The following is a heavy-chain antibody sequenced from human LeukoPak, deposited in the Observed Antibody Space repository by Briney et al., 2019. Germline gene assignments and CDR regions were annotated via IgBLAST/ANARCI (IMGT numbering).Heavy chain of an antibody. D-gene: IGHD1-14*01. V-gene: IGHV3-66*01. Sequence: GGSLRLSCAASGFTVSNNFMNWVRQAPGKGLEWVSLIYSGGSTYSADSVKGRFTISRDASKNTLYLQMNSLRAEDTAIYYCARGNRYFMDVWGQGTTVTVSS. CDR3: ARGNRYFMDV. CDR2: IYSGGST. CDR1: GFTVSNNF. J-gene: IGHJ6*02.